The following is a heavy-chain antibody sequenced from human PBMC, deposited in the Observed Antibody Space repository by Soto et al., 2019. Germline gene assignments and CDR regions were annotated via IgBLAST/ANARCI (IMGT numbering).Heavy chain of an antibody. CDR2: IIPLFGTA. D-gene: IGHD6-19*01. V-gene: IGHV1-69*13. J-gene: IGHJ4*02. Sequence: GASVKVSCKTSGGTFSTYAIYWVRQAPGQGLEWMGAIIPLFGTADYAQKFQGRVTITADESTSTAYMELSSLRSEDTAVYYCARPKGSYSSGYYYFDYLRQGTLFTVSS. CDR3: ARPKGSYSSGYYYFDY. CDR1: GGTFSTYA.